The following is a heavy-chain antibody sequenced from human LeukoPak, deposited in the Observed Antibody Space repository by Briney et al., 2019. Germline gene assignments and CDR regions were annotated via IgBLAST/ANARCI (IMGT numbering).Heavy chain of an antibody. Sequence: PSETLSLTCTVSGVSISSGDYYWSWIRQPPGKGLEWIGYIYYSGSTYYNPSLKSRVTISVDTSKNQFSLKLSSVTAADTAVYYCARGRFLEWPLNSRAIDYWGQGTLVTVSS. CDR1: GVSISSGDYY. J-gene: IGHJ4*02. CDR3: ARGRFLEWPLNSRAIDY. CDR2: IYYSGST. D-gene: IGHD3-3*01. V-gene: IGHV4-30-4*02.